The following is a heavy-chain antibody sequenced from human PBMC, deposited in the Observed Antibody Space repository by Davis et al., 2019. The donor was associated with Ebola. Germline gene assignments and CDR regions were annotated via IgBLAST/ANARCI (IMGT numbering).Heavy chain of an antibody. CDR3: ARDVSA. CDR2: IYYSGST. V-gene: IGHV4-61*08. J-gene: IGHJ5*02. CDR1: GGSISSGGYS. Sequence: SETLSLTCAVSGGSISSGGYSWSWIRQPPGKGLEWIGYIYYSGSTNYNPSLKSRVTISVDTSKNQFSLKLSSVTAADTAVYYCARDVSAWGQGTLVTVSS. D-gene: IGHD2/OR15-2a*01.